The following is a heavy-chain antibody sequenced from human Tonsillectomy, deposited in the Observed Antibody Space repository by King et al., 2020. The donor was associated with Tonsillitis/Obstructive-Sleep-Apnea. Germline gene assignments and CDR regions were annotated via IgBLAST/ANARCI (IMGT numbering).Heavy chain of an antibody. V-gene: IGHV3-30*03. CDR1: GFTFSSYG. CDR2: ISYDGKNK. Sequence: VQLVESGGGVVQPGRSLRLSCEASGFTFSSYGMHWVRQAPGKGLEWVAVISYDGKNKYYADSVKGRFTISRDNSKYTLYLQMNSLGAEDTAVYFCARQYDFWSGDYSDYWGQGTLVTVSS. CDR3: ARQYDFWSGDYSDY. J-gene: IGHJ4*02. D-gene: IGHD3-3*01.